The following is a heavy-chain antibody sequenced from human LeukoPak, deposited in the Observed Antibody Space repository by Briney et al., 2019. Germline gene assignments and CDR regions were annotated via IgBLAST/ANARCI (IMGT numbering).Heavy chain of an antibody. J-gene: IGHJ4*02. Sequence: SETLSLTCTVSGGSISSSSYYWLWIRQPPGKGLEWIGSIYYSGSTYYNPSLKSRVTIFVCTSKTQFSLKLSSVTAADTAVYYCARRRGYSGYDQYYFDYWGQGTLVTVSS. CDR2: IYYSGST. CDR3: ARRRGYSGYDQYYFDY. V-gene: IGHV4-39*01. D-gene: IGHD5-12*01. CDR1: GGSISSSSYY.